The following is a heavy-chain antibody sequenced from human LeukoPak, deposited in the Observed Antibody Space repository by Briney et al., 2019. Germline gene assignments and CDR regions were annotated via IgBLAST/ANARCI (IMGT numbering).Heavy chain of an antibody. J-gene: IGHJ4*02. D-gene: IGHD3-22*01. CDR1: GFIFSNHW. CDR2: IKQDGSEI. CDR3: ARDSYYYDSSGYYLSSFDY. V-gene: IGHV3-7*03. Sequence: GGSLRLSCAASGFIFSNHWMSWVRQAPGKGLEWVANIKQDGSEIHYVDSVKGRFTISRDNAKNSLYLQMNSLRAEDTALYYCARDSYYYDSSGYYLSSFDYWGQGTLVTVSS.